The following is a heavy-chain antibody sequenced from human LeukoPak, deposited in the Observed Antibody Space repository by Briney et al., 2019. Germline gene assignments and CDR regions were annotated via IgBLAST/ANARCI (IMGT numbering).Heavy chain of an antibody. Sequence: GRSLRLSCAASGFTFDDYAMHWVRQAPGKGLEWVSGISWNSGSIGYADSVKGRFTMFRDNAKNSLYLQMNSLRAEDTALYYCAKDMADTESFGMDVWGQGTTATVSS. CDR2: ISWNSGSI. CDR1: GFTFDDYA. V-gene: IGHV3-9*01. D-gene: IGHD5-18*01. J-gene: IGHJ6*01. CDR3: AKDMADTESFGMDV.